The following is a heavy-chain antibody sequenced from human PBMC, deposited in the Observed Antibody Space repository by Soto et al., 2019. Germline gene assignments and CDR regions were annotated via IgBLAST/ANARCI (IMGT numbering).Heavy chain of an antibody. D-gene: IGHD6-19*01. V-gene: IGHV3-9*01. CDR2: ISWNSGSI. CDR1: GFTFDDYA. J-gene: IGHJ6*03. CDR3: AKDLALAGTSYYYMDV. Sequence: GGSLRLSCAASGFTFDDYAMHWVRQAPGKGLEWVSGISWNSGSIGYADSVKGRFTISRDNAKNSLYLQMNSLRAEDTALYYCAKDLALAGTSYYYMDVWGKGTTVTVPS.